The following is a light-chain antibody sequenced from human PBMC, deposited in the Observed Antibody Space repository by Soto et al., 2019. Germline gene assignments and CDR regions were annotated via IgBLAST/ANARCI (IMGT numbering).Light chain of an antibody. V-gene: IGKV3-11*01. CDR2: EAS. CDR3: QQHANWPLT. Sequence: EIVLTQSPATLSLSPGERATLSCRASQSVGNNLAWYQQKPGQAPGLLIYEASTRATGIPARFSGSGSGTDFTLTISSLQPDDFAVYYCQQHANWPLTFGGGTKVEIK. CDR1: QSVGNN. J-gene: IGKJ4*01.